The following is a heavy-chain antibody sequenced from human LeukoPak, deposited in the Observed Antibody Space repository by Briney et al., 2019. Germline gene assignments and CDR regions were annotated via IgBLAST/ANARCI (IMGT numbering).Heavy chain of an antibody. D-gene: IGHD1-14*01. CDR3: ARSGDFDAFDI. Sequence: SETLSLTCTVSGGSISSGGYYWSWIRQHPGKGLEWIGYIYYSGSTYYNPSLKSRVTISVDTSKNQFSLKLSSVTAADTAVYYCARSGDFDAFDIWGQGTMVTVSS. V-gene: IGHV4-31*03. J-gene: IGHJ3*02. CDR1: GGSISSGGYY. CDR2: IYYSGST.